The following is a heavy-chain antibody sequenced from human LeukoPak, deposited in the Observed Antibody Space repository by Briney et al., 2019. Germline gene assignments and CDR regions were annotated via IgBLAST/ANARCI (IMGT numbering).Heavy chain of an antibody. CDR2: IGGRGDGT. CDR3: ATHMAVTGRFFDY. CDR1: GFTVSSSY. D-gene: IGHD2-21*02. V-gene: IGHV3-23*01. J-gene: IGHJ4*02. Sequence: GGSLRLSCAASGFTVSSSYMSWVRQAPGKGLEWVSTIGGRGDGTYYTDSVKGRFTISRDSSKNTLYLQINSLRAEDTAVYYCATHMAVTGRFFDYWGQGTLVSVSS.